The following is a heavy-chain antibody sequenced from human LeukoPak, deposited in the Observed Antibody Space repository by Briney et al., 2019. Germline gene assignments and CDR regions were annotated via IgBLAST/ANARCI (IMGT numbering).Heavy chain of an antibody. V-gene: IGHV1-46*01. CDR3: ARDQEGFDY. CDR2: IYPRDGST. Sequence: ASVKVSCRASGYTFTSNYIHWVRQAPGQGLEWMGMIYPRDGSTSYAQKFQGRVTVTKDTSTSTVHMELSGLRSEDTAVYYCARDQEGFDYWGQGTLVTVSS. CDR1: GYTFTSNY. J-gene: IGHJ4*02.